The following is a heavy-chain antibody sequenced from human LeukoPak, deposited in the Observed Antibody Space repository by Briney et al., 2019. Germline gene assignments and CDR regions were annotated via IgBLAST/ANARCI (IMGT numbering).Heavy chain of an antibody. Sequence: GRSLRLSCAASGFTFSSYAMHWVRQAPGKGLEWVAVISYDGSNKYYADSVKGRFTISRDNSKNTLYLQMNSLRAEDTAVYYCARARPTHYYDGSGYYNFFDYWGQGTLVTVSS. J-gene: IGHJ4*02. V-gene: IGHV3-30-3*01. CDR3: ARARPTHYYDGSGYYNFFDY. CDR2: ISYDGSNK. D-gene: IGHD3-22*01. CDR1: GFTFSSYA.